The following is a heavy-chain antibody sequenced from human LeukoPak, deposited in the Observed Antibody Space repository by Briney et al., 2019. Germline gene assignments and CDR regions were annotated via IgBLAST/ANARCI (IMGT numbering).Heavy chain of an antibody. CDR2: TIPIFGTA. V-gene: IGHV1-69*13. CDR1: GGTFRRSA. Sequence: SVKVSCKTSGGTFRRSALSWVRQAPGQGLEWMGGTIPIFGTANYAQKFQGRVTITADESTSTAYMEVSSLRSEDTAVYYCARAYSGYDFLDYWGQGILVTVSS. CDR3: ARAYSGYDFLDY. D-gene: IGHD5-12*01. J-gene: IGHJ4*02.